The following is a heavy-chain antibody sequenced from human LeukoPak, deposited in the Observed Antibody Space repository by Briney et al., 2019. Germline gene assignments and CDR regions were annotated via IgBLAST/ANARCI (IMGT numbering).Heavy chain of an antibody. CDR2: ISRDGTNK. J-gene: IGHJ4*02. Sequence: GGSLRLSCAASGFTFSTYAMHWVRQAPGKGLEWVAVISRDGTNKYYPDSVKGRFIISRDNSKNTLYLQMNSLRAEDTALYYCARGGGEKWLGKTFDCWGQGTLVTVSS. D-gene: IGHD6-19*01. V-gene: IGHV3-30*04. CDR3: ARGGGEKWLGKTFDC. CDR1: GFTFSTYA.